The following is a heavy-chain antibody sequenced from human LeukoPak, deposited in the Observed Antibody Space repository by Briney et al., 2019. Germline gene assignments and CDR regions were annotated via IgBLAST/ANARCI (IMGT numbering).Heavy chain of an antibody. CDR1: GFTFSSYA. V-gene: IGHV3-23*01. Sequence: TGGSLTLSCAASGFTFSSYAMSWVRQAPGKGLEWVSAISGSGGSTYHADSGKGRFTIARDNSKSTLYLQMNSLRAKATSLYYCAKGGYYYDCSGYPWRPHWGQGTLVTVSS. CDR3: AKGGYYYDCSGYPWRPH. J-gene: IGHJ4*02. CDR2: ISGSGGST. D-gene: IGHD3-22*01.